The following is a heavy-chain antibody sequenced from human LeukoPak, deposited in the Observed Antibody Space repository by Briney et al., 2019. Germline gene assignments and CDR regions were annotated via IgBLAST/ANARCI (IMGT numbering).Heavy chain of an antibody. CDR3: AKGTGDMGYYFDY. CDR1: GFTFNYCA. CDR2: IRVNDET. J-gene: IGHJ4*02. D-gene: IGHD7-27*01. V-gene: IGHV3-23*01. Sequence: GGSLRLSCAASGFTFNYCAMNWVRQAPGKGLEWVSGIRVNDETYYADSVKGRFTISRDNSENTLYLQMSGLRAEDTAVYYCAKGTGDMGYYFDYWGQGTLVTVSS.